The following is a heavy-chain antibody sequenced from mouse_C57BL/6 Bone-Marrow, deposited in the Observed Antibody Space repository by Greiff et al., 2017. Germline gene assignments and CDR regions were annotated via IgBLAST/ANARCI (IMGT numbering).Heavy chain of an antibody. V-gene: IGHV7-3*01. CDR3: ARYDYDVDY. J-gene: IGHJ2*01. D-gene: IGHD2-4*01. Sequence: EVQLVESGGGLVQPGGSLSLSCAASGFTFTDYYMSWVRQPPGKELEWLGFIRNKANGYTTEYSASVKGRFTISRDNFQSILYLQMNALSAEDSATYYFARYDYDVDYWGQGTTLTVSS. CDR2: IRNKANGYTT. CDR1: GFTFTDYY.